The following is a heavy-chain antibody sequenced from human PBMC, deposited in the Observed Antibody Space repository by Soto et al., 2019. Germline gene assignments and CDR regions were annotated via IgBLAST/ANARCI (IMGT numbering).Heavy chain of an antibody. Sequence: QVQLQESGPGLVKPSQTLSLTCTVSGGSISNAEYYWSWLRQPPGKGLEWIGYIYYDGRTHYNASLSSRIAISLATSKTQFSLQLSAVTAADPATYYCARDHGDYWGQGTLVTVSS. V-gene: IGHV4-30-4*01. CDR2: IYYDGRT. CDR1: GGSISNAEYY. J-gene: IGHJ4*02. CDR3: ARDHGDY.